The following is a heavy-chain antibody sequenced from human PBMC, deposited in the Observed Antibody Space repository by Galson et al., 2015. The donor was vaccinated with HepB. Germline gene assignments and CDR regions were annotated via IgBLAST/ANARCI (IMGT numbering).Heavy chain of an antibody. CDR3: ARGGPIVVVPAAAYYYYYMDV. Sequence: SLRLSCAASGFTFSSYAMHWVRQAPGKGLEWVSSISSSSYIYYADSVKGRFTISRDNAKNSLYLQMNSLRAEDTAVYYCARGGPIVVVPAAAYYYYYMDVWGKGTTVTVSS. CDR1: GFTFSSYA. CDR2: ISSSSYI. V-gene: IGHV3-21*01. D-gene: IGHD2-2*01. J-gene: IGHJ6*03.